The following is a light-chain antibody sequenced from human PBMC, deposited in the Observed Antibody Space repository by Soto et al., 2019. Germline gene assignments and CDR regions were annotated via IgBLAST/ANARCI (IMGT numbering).Light chain of an antibody. CDR2: DVN. CDR3: SSYTSSSTLVV. J-gene: IGLJ2*01. Sequence: QSALTQPASVSGSPGQSITISCTGTSSDIGGYKYVSWYQHYPGKAPKLMIYDVNNRPSGVSNRFSGSKSGNTASLTISGLQAEDEADYYCSSYTSSSTLVVFGGGTKLTVL. V-gene: IGLV2-14*03. CDR1: SSDIGGYKY.